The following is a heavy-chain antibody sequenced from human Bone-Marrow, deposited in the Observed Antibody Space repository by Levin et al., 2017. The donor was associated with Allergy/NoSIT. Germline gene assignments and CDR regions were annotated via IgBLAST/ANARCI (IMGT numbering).Heavy chain of an antibody. CDR2: INVGNGDT. CDR1: GYTFTVYS. D-gene: IGHD1-1*01. V-gene: IGHV1-3*03. Sequence: GESLKISCKTSGYTFTVYSMHWVRQAPGQRLEWMGCINVGNGDTDYSQELQGRVTITRDTSANTVYLELSSLKSEDTAVYYCARDTTKDYWGQGTLVTVSS. CDR3: ARDTTKDY. J-gene: IGHJ4*02.